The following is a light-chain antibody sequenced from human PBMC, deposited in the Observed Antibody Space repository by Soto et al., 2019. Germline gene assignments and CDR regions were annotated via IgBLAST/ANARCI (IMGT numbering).Light chain of an antibody. CDR2: EVT. Sequence: QSALTQPASVSGSPGQSITISCTGTSSDVGGYNYVSWYQQHPGKAPKLVIYEVTKRPSGVSNRFSGSKSGNTASLTISGLQAEDETDYYCCSYAGSYTLVFGGGTKLTVL. V-gene: IGLV2-14*01. CDR3: CSYAGSYTLV. J-gene: IGLJ2*01. CDR1: SSDVGGYNY.